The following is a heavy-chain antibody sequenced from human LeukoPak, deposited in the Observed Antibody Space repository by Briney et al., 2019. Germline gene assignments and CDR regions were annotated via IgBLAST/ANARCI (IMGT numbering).Heavy chain of an antibody. CDR2: IKQDGSEK. Sequence: GGSLRLSCAASGFTFSRYWMSWVRQAPGKGLEWVANIKQDGSEKYYVDSVKGRFTISRGNAKNSLYLQMNSLRAEDTAVYYCAREVGATNAFDIWGQGTMVTVSS. J-gene: IGHJ3*02. V-gene: IGHV3-7*04. D-gene: IGHD1-26*01. CDR1: GFTFSRYW. CDR3: AREVGATNAFDI.